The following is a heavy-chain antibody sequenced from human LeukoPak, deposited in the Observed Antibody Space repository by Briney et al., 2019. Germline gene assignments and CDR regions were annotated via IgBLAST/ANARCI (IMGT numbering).Heavy chain of an antibody. J-gene: IGHJ4*02. CDR3: VLYCTNGVCPNGY. Sequence: SETLSLTCAVSGYSISSGCYWGWIRQPPGKGLEWIGSIYHSGSTYYNPSLKSRVTISVGTSKNQFSLKLSSVTAADTAVYYCVLYCTNGVCPNGYWGQGTLVTVSS. D-gene: IGHD2-8*01. CDR1: GYSISSGCY. V-gene: IGHV4-38-2*01. CDR2: IYHSGST.